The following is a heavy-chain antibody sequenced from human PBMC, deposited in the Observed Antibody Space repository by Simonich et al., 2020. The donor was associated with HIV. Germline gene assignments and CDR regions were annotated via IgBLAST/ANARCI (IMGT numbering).Heavy chain of an antibody. CDR2: IIYGGVT. D-gene: IGHD7-27*01. Sequence: QGQLQQWGAGLLKPSEPLSLTCAVYGGYLSHSYWTWIRQPPGRGLEWIGDIIYGGVTTPHPAPQRRVTISIAPSKNQFSLKLRSLTAADTALYYCARGTQLPNWGYPPRHWFDSWGQGTLVTVSS. CDR3: ARGTQLPNWGYPPRHWFDS. J-gene: IGHJ5*01. V-gene: IGHV4-34*12. CDR1: GGYLSHSY.